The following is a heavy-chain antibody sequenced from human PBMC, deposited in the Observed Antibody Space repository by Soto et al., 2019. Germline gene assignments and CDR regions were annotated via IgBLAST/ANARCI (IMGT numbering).Heavy chain of an antibody. D-gene: IGHD4-4*01. CDR1: GGSISSGDYY. Sequence: PSETLSLTCTVSGGSISSGDYYWSWIRQPPGKGLEWIGYIYYSGSTYYNPSLKSRVTISVDTSKNQFSLKLSSVTAADTAVYYCARGVFRYSNWSYYYYYGMDVWGQGTTVTVSS. CDR3: ARGVFRYSNWSYYYYYGMDV. CDR2: IYYSGST. V-gene: IGHV4-30-4*01. J-gene: IGHJ6*02.